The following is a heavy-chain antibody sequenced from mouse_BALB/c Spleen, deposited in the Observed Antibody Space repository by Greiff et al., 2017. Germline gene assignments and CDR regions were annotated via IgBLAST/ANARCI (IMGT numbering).Heavy chain of an antibody. J-gene: IGHJ4*01. D-gene: IGHD2-1*01. CDR1: GYSITSDYA. V-gene: IGHV3-2*02. CDR2: ISYSGST. Sequence: DVQLVESGPGLVKPSQSLSLTCTVTGYSITSDYAWNWIRQFPGNKLEWMGYISYSGSTSYNPSLKSRISITRDTSKNQFFLQLNSVTTEDTATYDGARAGYGNYVGYAMDYWGQGTSVTVSS. CDR3: ARAGYGNYVGYAMDY.